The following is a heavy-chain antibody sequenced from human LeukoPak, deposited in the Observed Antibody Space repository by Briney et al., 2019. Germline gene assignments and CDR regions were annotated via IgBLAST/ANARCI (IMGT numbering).Heavy chain of an antibody. CDR2: INHSGST. Sequence: PSETLSLTCAVYGGSFSGYYWSWIRQPPGKGLEWIGEINHSGSTNYNPSLKSRVAISVGTSKNQFSLKLSSVTAADTAVYYCASLVGAVDHWGQGTLVTVSS. V-gene: IGHV4-34*01. J-gene: IGHJ4*02. D-gene: IGHD1-26*01. CDR3: ASLVGAVDH. CDR1: GGSFSGYY.